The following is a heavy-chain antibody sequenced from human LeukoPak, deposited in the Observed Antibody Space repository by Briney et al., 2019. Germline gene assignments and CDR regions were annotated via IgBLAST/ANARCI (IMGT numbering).Heavy chain of an antibody. D-gene: IGHD1-26*01. Sequence: GGSLRLSCAASGFTFSDYYMSWIRQAPGKGLEWVSYISSSGSTIYYADPVKGRFTISRDNAKNSLYLRMDTLRAEDTAVYYCARAPRFRLVGVPKGPFDPWGQGTLVTVSS. CDR1: GFTFSDYY. V-gene: IGHV3-11*01. CDR3: ARAPRFRLVGVPKGPFDP. J-gene: IGHJ5*02. CDR2: ISSSGSTI.